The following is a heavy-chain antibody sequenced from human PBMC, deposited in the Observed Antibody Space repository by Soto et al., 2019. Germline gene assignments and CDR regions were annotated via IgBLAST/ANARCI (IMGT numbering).Heavy chain of an antibody. D-gene: IGHD1-1*01. CDR1: GFMFSSAW. J-gene: IGHJ4*02. CDR3: VEGWNDF. V-gene: IGHV3-15*01. Sequence: EVQVVESGGDLVEPGGSLRLSCETSGFMFSSAWMSWVRQAPGKGLEWVARIKSKKDGGARDYAAPVNGRFRISRDDSKSTVYLQMTSLRAEDTALYYCVEGWNDFWGQGTLVTVSS. CDR2: IKSKKDGGAR.